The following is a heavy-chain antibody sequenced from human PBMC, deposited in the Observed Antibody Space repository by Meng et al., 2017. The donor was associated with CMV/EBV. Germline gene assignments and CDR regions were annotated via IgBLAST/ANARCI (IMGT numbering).Heavy chain of an antibody. V-gene: IGHV4-59*01. Sequence: GSLRLSCTVSGGSISSYYWSWIRQPPGKGLEWIGYIYYSGSTNYNPSLKSRVTISVDTSKNQFSLKLSSVTAADTAVYYCATSRKALYRGFDYWGQGTLVTVSS. D-gene: IGHD2-2*02. CDR1: GGSISSYY. CDR2: IYYSGST. J-gene: IGHJ4*02. CDR3: ATSRKALYRGFDY.